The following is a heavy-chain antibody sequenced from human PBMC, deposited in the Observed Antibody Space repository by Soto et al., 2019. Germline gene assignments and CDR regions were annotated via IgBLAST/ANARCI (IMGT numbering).Heavy chain of an antibody. Sequence: EVHLVESGGGLVKPGGSLRLSCVASGITFSNYNINWVRQVPGKGLAWVSYISASGSYIYYADSVKGRFTISRDNAKNSMYLQMNSLRAEDTAVYYCATDWGYSYGHAFDSWGQGTLVTVSS. CDR1: GITFSNYN. CDR2: ISASGSYI. CDR3: ATDWGYSYGHAFDS. V-gene: IGHV3-21*01. D-gene: IGHD5-18*01. J-gene: IGHJ4*02.